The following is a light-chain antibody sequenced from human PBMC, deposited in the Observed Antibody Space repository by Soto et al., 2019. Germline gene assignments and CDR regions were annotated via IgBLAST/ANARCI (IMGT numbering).Light chain of an antibody. CDR1: SSDVGGYNY. CDR2: EVN. V-gene: IGLV2-8*01. J-gene: IGLJ1*01. CDR3: TSHASSSNV. Sequence: QSALTQPPSASGSPGQSVSISCTGTSSDVGGYNYVSWYQQHPGKAPKLMIYEVNKRPSGVPDRFSGSKSGNTASLTVSGLQAEDEADYYCTSHASSSNVFGTGTKVTVL.